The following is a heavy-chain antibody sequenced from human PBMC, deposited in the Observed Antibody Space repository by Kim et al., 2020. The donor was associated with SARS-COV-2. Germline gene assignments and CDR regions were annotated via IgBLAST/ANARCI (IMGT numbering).Heavy chain of an antibody. CDR3: AKPKGGSYSDAFDI. J-gene: IGHJ3*02. V-gene: IGHV3-23*03. Sequence: GGSLRLSCAASGFTFSSYAMNWVRQAPGKGLEWVSVIYSGGSSTYYADSVKGRFTISRDNSRDTLYLQMNSLRAEDMAVYYCAKPKGGSYSDAFDIWGQGTMVTVSS. CDR2: IYSGGSST. D-gene: IGHD1-26*01. CDR1: GFTFSSYA.